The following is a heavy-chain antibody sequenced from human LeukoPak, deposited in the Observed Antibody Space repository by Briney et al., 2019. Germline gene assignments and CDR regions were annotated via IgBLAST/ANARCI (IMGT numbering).Heavy chain of an antibody. CDR3: ARLVYDFWSGYYTPKFDY. CDR2: IYYSGST. J-gene: IGHJ4*02. CDR1: GGSISSYY. V-gene: IGHV4-59*08. D-gene: IGHD3-3*01. Sequence: KTSETLSLTCTVSGGSISSYYWSWIRQPPGKGLEWIGYIYYSGSTYYNPSLKSRVTISVDTSKNQFSLKLSSVTAADTAVYYCARLVYDFWSGYYTPKFDYWGQGTLVTVSS.